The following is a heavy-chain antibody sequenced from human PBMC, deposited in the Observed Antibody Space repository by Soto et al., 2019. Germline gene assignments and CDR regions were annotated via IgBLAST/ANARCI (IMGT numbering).Heavy chain of an antibody. CDR3: ARGLGGRMDA. V-gene: IGHV1-69*08. CDR2: IIPILGET. CDR1: GTIFSSYT. D-gene: IGHD3-16*01. Sequence: QVQLLQSGAEVKKPGSSVRVSCKASGTIFSSYTISWVRPSPGPGLEWMGRIIPILGETNSAQKFQGRVTLTADKSTNTAYMEMNSLILEDTALYYCARGLGGRMDAWGQGTTVTVSS. J-gene: IGHJ6*02.